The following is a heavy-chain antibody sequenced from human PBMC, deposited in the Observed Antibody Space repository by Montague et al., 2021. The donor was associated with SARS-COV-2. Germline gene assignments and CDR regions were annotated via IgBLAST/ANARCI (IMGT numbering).Heavy chain of an antibody. CDR2: IYYSGST. J-gene: IGHJ4*02. Sequence: SETLSLTCTVSGGPISSYYWSWIRQPPGKGLEWIGYIYYSGSTNYNPSLKSRVTISVDTSKNQFSLKLSSVTAADTAVYYCARWGLYSSSAGGYDYWGQGTLVTVSS. CDR3: ARWGLYSSSAGGYDY. CDR1: GGPISSYY. D-gene: IGHD6-6*01. V-gene: IGHV4-59*01.